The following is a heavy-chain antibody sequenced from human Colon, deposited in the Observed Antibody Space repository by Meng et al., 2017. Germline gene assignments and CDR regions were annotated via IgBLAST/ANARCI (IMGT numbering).Heavy chain of an antibody. CDR3: ARGDNHYGY. CDR1: GFTFSSNS. J-gene: IGHJ4*02. D-gene: IGHD3-10*01. Sequence: GESLKISCTASGFTFSSNSMSWVRQAPGKGLEWVAVIYRGGSTYYADSVKGRFTISRDNSENTLYLQMNTLRTEDTAVYYCARGDNHYGYWGQGTLVTVSS. CDR2: IYRGGST. V-gene: IGHV3-66*02.